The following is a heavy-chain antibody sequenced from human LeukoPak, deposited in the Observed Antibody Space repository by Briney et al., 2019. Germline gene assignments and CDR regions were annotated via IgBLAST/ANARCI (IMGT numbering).Heavy chain of an antibody. D-gene: IGHD5-12*01. CDR3: ARARATHPLDY. CDR2: INPNSGGT. V-gene: IGHV1-2*02. CDR1: GYTFTGYY. J-gene: IGHJ4*02. Sequence: ASVKVSCKASGYTFTGYYMHWVRQAPGQGLEWMGWINPNSGGTNYAQKFQGRVTMTRDTSISTAYMELSRLRSDDTAVYYCARARATHPLDYWSQATLVTVSS.